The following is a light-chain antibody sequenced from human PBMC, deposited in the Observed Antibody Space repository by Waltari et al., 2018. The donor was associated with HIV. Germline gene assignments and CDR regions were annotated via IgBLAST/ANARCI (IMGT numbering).Light chain of an antibody. V-gene: IGLV3-9*01. CDR2: RDS. CDR3: HVWDSSTVV. J-gene: IGLJ2*01. Sequence: SYELTQPPSVSVALGQTARITCGGNNIGSKNVHWYQQKPGQAPVLVIYRDSNRPSGIPERFSGSNSGNTATLTISRAQAGDEADYYCHVWDSSTVVFGGGTKLTVL. CDR1: NIGSKN.